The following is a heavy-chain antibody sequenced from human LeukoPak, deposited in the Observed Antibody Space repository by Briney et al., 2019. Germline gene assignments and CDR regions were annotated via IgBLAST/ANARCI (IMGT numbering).Heavy chain of an antibody. D-gene: IGHD3-3*01. J-gene: IGHJ6*02. V-gene: IGHV1-2*02. CDR1: GYTFTGYY. CDR3: ARDITPVYYDFWSGYSDYYYGMYV. Sequence: ASVKVSCKASGYTFTGYYMHWVRQAPGQGLEWMGWINPNSGGTNYAQKFQGRVTMTRDTSISTAYMELSRLRSDDTAVYYCARDITPVYYDFWSGYSDYYYGMYVWGQGTTVTVSS. CDR2: INPNSGGT.